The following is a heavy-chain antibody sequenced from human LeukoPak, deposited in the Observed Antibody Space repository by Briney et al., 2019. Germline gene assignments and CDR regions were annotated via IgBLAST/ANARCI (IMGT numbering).Heavy chain of an antibody. J-gene: IGHJ6*02. D-gene: IGHD3-3*01. Sequence: ASVKVSCKASGYTFTSYDINWVRQATGQGLEWMGWMNPNSGNTGYAQKFQGRVTMTRNTSISTAYMELSSLRSEDTAVYYCARSWSLGYLLDVGGQGTTVTVSS. CDR2: MNPNSGNT. V-gene: IGHV1-8*01. CDR1: GYTFTSYD. CDR3: ARSWSLGYLLDV.